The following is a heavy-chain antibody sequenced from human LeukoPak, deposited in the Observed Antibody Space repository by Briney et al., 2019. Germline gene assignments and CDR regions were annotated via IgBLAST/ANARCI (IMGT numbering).Heavy chain of an antibody. CDR1: GFTFSSYA. D-gene: IGHD3-22*01. CDR2: ISGSGGST. V-gene: IGHV3-23*01. J-gene: IGHJ4*02. CDR3: AKATYYYDSSGHYFDY. Sequence: PGGSLRLSCAASGFTFSSYAMSWVRQAPGKGLEWVSAISGSGGSTYYADSVKGRFTISRDNSKNTLYLQMNSLRAEDTAVYYCAKATYYYDSSGHYFDYWGQGTLVTVSS.